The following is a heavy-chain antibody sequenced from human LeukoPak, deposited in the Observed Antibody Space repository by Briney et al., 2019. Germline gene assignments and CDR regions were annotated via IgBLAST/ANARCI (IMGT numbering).Heavy chain of an antibody. J-gene: IGHJ4*02. CDR3: ARDPSSWLPYYLDY. CDR2: INDSGST. D-gene: IGHD6-13*01. V-gene: IGHV4-34*01. CDR1: GGSFSGHY. Sequence: SETLSLTCAVSGGSFSGHYWSWIRQPPGEGLEWIGEINDSGSTKYNPSLKSRVTISVDTSKNQFSLKLSSVTAADTAVYYCARDPSSWLPYYLDYWGQGTLVTVSS.